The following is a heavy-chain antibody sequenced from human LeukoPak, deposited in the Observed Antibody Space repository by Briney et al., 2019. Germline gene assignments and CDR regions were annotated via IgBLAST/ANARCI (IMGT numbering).Heavy chain of an antibody. CDR3: ARGDLPVHFDY. D-gene: IGHD5/OR15-5a*01. V-gene: IGHV3-20*04. CDR1: GFTFDDYG. CDR2: INWNGGST. J-gene: IGHJ4*02. Sequence: GGSLRLSCAASGFTFDDYGMSWVRQAPGKGLERVSGINWNGGSTGYADSVKGRFTVSRDNAKNSLYLQMNSLRAEDTALYYCARGDLPVHFDYWGQGTLVTVSS.